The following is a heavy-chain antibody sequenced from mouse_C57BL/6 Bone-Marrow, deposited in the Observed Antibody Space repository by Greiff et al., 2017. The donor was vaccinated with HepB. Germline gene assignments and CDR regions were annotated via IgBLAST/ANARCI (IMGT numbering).Heavy chain of an antibody. J-gene: IGHJ3*01. CDR3: TQTAQALFAY. CDR1: GFNIKDDY. Sequence: EVQLVESGAELVRPGASVKLSCTASGFNIKDDYMHWVKQRPEQGLEWIGWIDPENGDTEYASKFQGKATITADTSSNTAYLQLSSLTSEDTAVYYCTQTAQALFAYWGQGTLVTVSA. D-gene: IGHD3-2*02. V-gene: IGHV14-4*01. CDR2: IDPENGDT.